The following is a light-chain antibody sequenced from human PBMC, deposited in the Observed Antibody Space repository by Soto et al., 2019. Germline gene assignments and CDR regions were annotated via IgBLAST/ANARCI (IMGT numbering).Light chain of an antibody. CDR3: CSFARAYTSYV. V-gene: IGLV2-23*01. J-gene: IGLJ1*01. CDR2: EGN. Sequence: QSLLTQPASVSGSPGQWIAISCTGTSSDVGSSNLLSWYQQYPGKAPKLIIYEGNRRPSGISGRFSGSMSGNTASLTISGLQAEDEAQYYCCSFARAYTSYVFGTGTKVTVL. CDR1: SSDVGSSNL.